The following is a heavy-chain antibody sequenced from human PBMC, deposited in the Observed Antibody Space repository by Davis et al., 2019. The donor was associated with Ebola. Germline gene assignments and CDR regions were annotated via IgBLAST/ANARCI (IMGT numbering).Heavy chain of an antibody. Sequence: MPSETLSLTCRVSAGSISSRSYYWGWIRQPPGKGLEWIGEINHSGSTNYNPSLKSRVTISVDTSKNQFSLKLSSVTAADTDVYYCARGRRYSYGPPRYWGQGTLVTVSS. J-gene: IGHJ4*02. CDR3: ARGRRYSYGPPRY. D-gene: IGHD5-18*01. V-gene: IGHV4-39*07. CDR1: AGSISSRSYY. CDR2: INHSGST.